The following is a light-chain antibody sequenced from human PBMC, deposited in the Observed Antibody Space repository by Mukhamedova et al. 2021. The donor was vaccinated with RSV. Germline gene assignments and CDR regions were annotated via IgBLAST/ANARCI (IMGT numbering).Light chain of an antibody. CDR3: QHYNNITHT. CDR2: GAS. V-gene: IGKV1-27*01. J-gene: IGKJ4*01. Sequence: WYQRRVHGRGPKLLIYGASSLQSGVPSRFSGSGSGTDFTLTISSLQSEDVATYFCQHYNNITHTFGGGTKVEI.